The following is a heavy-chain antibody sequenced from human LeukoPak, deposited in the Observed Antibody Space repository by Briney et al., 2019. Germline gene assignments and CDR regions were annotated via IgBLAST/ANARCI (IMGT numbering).Heavy chain of an antibody. V-gene: IGHV4-4*02. CDR2: IYHSGST. Sequence: KPSGTLSLTCAVSGGSISSSNWWSWVRQPPGKGLEWIGEIYHSGSTNYNPSLKSRVTMSVDTSKNQFSLKLSSVTAADTAVYYCARDLHCSSTSCRDYWGQGTLVTVSS. J-gene: IGHJ4*02. CDR3: ARDLHCSSTSCRDY. CDR1: GGSISSSNW. D-gene: IGHD2-2*01.